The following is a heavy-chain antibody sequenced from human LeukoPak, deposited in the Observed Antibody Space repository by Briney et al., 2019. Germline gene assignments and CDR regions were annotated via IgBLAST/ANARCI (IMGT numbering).Heavy chain of an antibody. D-gene: IGHD1-14*01. CDR3: ARDPGTYFDY. CDR2: ISGSGGST. V-gene: IGHV3-23*01. J-gene: IGHJ4*02. CDR1: GSTFSSYA. Sequence: GGSLRRSCAASGSTFSSYAVSWGRQAPGKGLEAVSAISGSGGSTYYADSVKGRFTISRDNSKNTLYLQMNSLRAEDTAVYYCARDPGTYFDYWGQGTLVTVSS.